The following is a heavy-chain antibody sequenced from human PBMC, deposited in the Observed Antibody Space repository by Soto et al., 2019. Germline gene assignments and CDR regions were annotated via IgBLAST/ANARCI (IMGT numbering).Heavy chain of an antibody. CDR1: GFSFRHYA. Sequence: EVQLLESGGGLVQPGGSLRLSCTASGFSFRHYAMNWVRQAPGQGLEWVSAISSSLSEGNTHYSDSVKGRCTISRDNVKNTMVLEMTSGRAEDTAVYYCAKVFSPERGNYGDSWGQGTLVSVSS. V-gene: IGHV3-23*01. J-gene: IGHJ4*02. D-gene: IGHD7-27*01. CDR2: ISSSLSEGNT. CDR3: AKVFSPERGNYGDS.